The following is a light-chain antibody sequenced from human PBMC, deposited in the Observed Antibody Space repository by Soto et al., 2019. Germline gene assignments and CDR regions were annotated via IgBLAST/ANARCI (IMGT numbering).Light chain of an antibody. CDR2: KVS. CDR3: QQYNTNSWT. Sequence: DIQMTQSPSTLSASVGDRVTITCRASQSINDWLAWYQQKPGKAPNLLIYKVSNLESGVPSRFSGGGSGTEFTLTISRLQPDDFATYYCQQYNTNSWTFGQGTKVEVK. CDR1: QSINDW. V-gene: IGKV1-5*03. J-gene: IGKJ1*01.